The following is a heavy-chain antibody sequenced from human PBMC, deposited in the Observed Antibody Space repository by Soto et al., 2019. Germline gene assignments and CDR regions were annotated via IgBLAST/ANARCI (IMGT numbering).Heavy chain of an antibody. CDR2: IKQDGSEK. J-gene: IGHJ6*02. CDR1: GFTFSSYW. D-gene: IGHD1-26*01. CDR3: ARERIVGAPGGYYGMDV. V-gene: IGHV3-7*04. Sequence: PVGSLRLSCAASGFTFSSYWMSWVRQAPGKGLEWVANIKQDGSEKYYVDSVKGRFTISRDNAKNSLYLQMNSLRAEDTAVYYCARERIVGAPGGYYGMDVWGQGTTVTVSS.